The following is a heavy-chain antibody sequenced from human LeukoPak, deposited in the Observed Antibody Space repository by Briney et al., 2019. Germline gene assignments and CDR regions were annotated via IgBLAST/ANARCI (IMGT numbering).Heavy chain of an antibody. V-gene: IGHV4-39*01. J-gene: IGHJ4*02. CDR3: ARHRVGANYFDY. Sequence: SETLSLTCSVSGGSIISSNYYWGWIRQPPGKGLEWIGSIYQSGSGSSYYNPSLKSRVTISGDTSKNQFFLRLSSVTAADTAVYYCARHRVGANYFDYWGQGTLVTVSS. CDR2: IYQSGSGSS. CDR1: GGSIISSNYY. D-gene: IGHD1-26*01.